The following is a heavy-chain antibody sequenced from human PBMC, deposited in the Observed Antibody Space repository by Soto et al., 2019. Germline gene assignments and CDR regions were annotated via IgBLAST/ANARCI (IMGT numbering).Heavy chain of an antibody. CDR1: GYTFTSYY. D-gene: IGHD6-13*01. CDR3: ARALPTLAAAGHFEY. J-gene: IGHJ4*02. CDR2: INPSGGST. Sequence: GASVKVSCKASGYTFTSYYMHWVRQAPGQGLEWMGIINPSGGSTSYAQKFQGRVTMTRDTSTSTVYMELSSLRSEDTAVYYCARALPTLAAAGHFEYWGQGTLVTVSS. V-gene: IGHV1-46*01.